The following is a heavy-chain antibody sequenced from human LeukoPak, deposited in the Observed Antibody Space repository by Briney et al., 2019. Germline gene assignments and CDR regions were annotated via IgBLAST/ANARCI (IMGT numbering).Heavy chain of an antibody. CDR1: GFTFSSYV. J-gene: IGHJ4*02. CDR3: AKDMDHDYDDYGFDY. Sequence: GRSLRLSCAASGFTFSSYVMHWDRQAPGKGLEWVAFISYDGSNKYYADSVKGRCTISRDNSKNTVYLQMNSLTAEDTAVYYCAKDMDHDYDDYGFDYWGQGTPVTVSS. V-gene: IGHV3-30*18. CDR2: ISYDGSNK. D-gene: IGHD4-17*01.